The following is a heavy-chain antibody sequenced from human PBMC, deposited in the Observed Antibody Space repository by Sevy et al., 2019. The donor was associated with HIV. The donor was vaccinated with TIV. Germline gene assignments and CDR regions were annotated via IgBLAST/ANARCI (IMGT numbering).Heavy chain of an antibody. CDR3: ARDSAVVPRALVY. CDR2: IYYSGSS. J-gene: IGHJ4*02. D-gene: IGHD2-15*01. Sequence: SENLSLTCNVSGDSISSYFWSWFRQPPGKGLEWIGYIYYSGSSEYNPSIRSRVTISIDTSKKYLSMKLTSVTAADTAVYYYARDSAVVPRALVYWGQGTLVTVSS. CDR1: GDSISSYF. V-gene: IGHV4-59*01.